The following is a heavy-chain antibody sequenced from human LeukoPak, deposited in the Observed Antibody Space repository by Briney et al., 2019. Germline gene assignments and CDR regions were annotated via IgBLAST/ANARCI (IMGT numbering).Heavy chain of an antibody. CDR3: ARESGKQQLVDYRDS. CDR1: GSTFSSNE. D-gene: IGHD6-13*01. CDR2: ISSSGSTI. Sequence: TGGSLRLSCAASGSTFSSNETSWVRQAPGKGLEWVSYISSSGSTIYYADSVKGRFTISRDNAKNSLYLQMNSLRAEDTAVYYCARESGKQQLVDYRDSWRQRSLVTVSS. J-gene: IGHJ5*01. V-gene: IGHV3-48*03.